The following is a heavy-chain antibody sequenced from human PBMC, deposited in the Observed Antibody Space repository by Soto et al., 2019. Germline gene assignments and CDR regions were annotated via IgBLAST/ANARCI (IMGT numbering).Heavy chain of an antibody. V-gene: IGHV4-31*03. D-gene: IGHD2-21*01. CDR1: GGSISGGGYY. CDR2: ICYSGST. Sequence: QVQLQVSVPGLVKPSQTLSLTCTVSGGSISGGGYYWCWIRQHPGKGLEWFGYICYSGSTYYHPSLKSRVTISVDTSKNQFPLKLSSVTAADTAVYYCARDRDPHGYLDYWGQGTLVTVSS. J-gene: IGHJ4*02. CDR3: ARDRDPHGYLDY.